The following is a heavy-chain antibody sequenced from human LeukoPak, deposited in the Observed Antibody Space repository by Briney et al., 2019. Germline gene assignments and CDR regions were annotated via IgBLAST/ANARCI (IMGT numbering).Heavy chain of an antibody. Sequence: SETLSLTCTVSGGSINSYYWSWIRQPPGKRLEWIGHIYYSGSNKNNPSLKSRVTMTVDTSKNQFSLKLTSVTAADTAMYFCARFGSYFEYWDQGILVTVSS. CDR3: ARFGSYFEY. D-gene: IGHD3-10*01. CDR2: IYYSGSN. J-gene: IGHJ4*02. V-gene: IGHV4-59*12. CDR1: GGSINSYY.